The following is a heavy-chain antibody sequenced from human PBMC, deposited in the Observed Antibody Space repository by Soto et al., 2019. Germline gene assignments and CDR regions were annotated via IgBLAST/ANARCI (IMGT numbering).Heavy chain of an antibody. V-gene: IGHV1-69*13. CDR2: IIPIFGTA. D-gene: IGHD2-8*01. Sequence: GASVKVSCKASGGTFSSYAISWVRQAPGQGLEWMGGIIPIFGTANYAQKFQGRVTITADESTSTAYMELSSLRSEDTAVYYCARTYRRYCTNGVCYTNYFDYWGQGTLVTVSS. J-gene: IGHJ4*02. CDR1: GGTFSSYA. CDR3: ARTYRRYCTNGVCYTNYFDY.